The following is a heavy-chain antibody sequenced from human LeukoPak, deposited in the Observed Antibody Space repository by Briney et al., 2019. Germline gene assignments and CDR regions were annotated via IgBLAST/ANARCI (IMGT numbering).Heavy chain of an antibody. CDR1: GGSISSYY. CDR3: ARGLGYCSSTSCYPNWFDP. J-gene: IGHJ5*02. D-gene: IGHD2-2*01. CDR2: IFYSGST. Sequence: SETLSLTCTVSGGSISSYYWSWIRQPPGKGLEWFGYIFYSGSTNYNPSLKSRVTVSVDTSKNQFSLKLSSVTAADTAVYYCARGLGYCSSTSCYPNWFDPWGQGTLVTVSS. V-gene: IGHV4-59*01.